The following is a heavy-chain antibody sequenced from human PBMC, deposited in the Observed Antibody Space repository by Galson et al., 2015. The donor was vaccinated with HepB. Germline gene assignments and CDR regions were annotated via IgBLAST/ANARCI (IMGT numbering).Heavy chain of an antibody. Sequence: SLRLSCAGSGFTFGSSPMTWVRQAPGKGLDWVSAITPSADRTFYADSVRSRFTISRDNSRNTLYLQMNSLRAEDTAVYFCAKGDWMDVWGQGTTVTVSS. CDR1: GFTFGSSP. CDR2: ITPSADRT. CDR3: AKGDWMDV. V-gene: IGHV3-23*01. D-gene: IGHD2-21*02. J-gene: IGHJ6*02.